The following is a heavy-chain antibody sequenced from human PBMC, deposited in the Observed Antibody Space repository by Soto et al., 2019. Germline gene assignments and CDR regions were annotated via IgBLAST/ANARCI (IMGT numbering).Heavy chain of an antibody. CDR3: ASTYYDFWSGYPNWFDP. CDR1: GFTVSSNY. J-gene: IGHJ5*02. V-gene: IGHV3-66*01. CDR2: IYSGGST. Sequence: GGSLRLSCAASGFTVSSNYMSWVRQAPGKGLEWVSVIYSGGSTYYADSVKGRFTISRDNSKNTLYLQMNSLRAEDTAVYYCASTYYDFWSGYPNWFDPWGQGTLVTVS. D-gene: IGHD3-3*01.